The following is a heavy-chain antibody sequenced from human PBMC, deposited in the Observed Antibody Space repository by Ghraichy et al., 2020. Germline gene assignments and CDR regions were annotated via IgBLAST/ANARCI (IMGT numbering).Heavy chain of an antibody. J-gene: IGHJ4*02. CDR3: GVSYGTSWYFDY. CDR1: GYSFTSYW. CDR2: IYPGDSDT. V-gene: IGHV5-51*01. Sequence: GSLNISCKGSGYSFTSYWIGWVRQMPGKGLEWMGIIYPGDSDTRYSPSFQGQVTISADKSISTAYLQWSSLKASDTAMYYCGVSYGTSWYFDYWGQGTLVTVSS. D-gene: IGHD1-14*01.